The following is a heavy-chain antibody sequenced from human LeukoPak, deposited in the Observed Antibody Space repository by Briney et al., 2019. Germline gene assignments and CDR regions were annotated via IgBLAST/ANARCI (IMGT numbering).Heavy chain of an antibody. CDR3: ARDKRDYYDSSGYFFYYYYGMDV. CDR2: ISSSSSFI. CDR1: GFTFSSYS. V-gene: IGHV3-21*01. D-gene: IGHD3-22*01. J-gene: IGHJ6*02. Sequence: GGSLRLSCAACGFTFSSYSMNWVRQAPGKGLEWVSSISSSSSFIYYADSVKGRFTISRDNAKNSLYLQMNSLRAEDTAVYYCARDKRDYYDSSGYFFYYYYGMDVWGQGTTVTVSS.